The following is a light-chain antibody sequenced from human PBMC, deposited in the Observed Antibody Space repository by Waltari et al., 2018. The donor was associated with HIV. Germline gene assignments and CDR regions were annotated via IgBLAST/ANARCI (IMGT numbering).Light chain of an antibody. CDR3: AAWDGRRGV. J-gene: IGLJ1*01. CDR1: STTIGSNY. CDR2: RNN. V-gene: IGLV1-47*01. Sequence: QSVLTPPPSASGTPGQRVTIPCSGSSTTIGSNYVYWYQQLPGTAPKLLIYRNNQRPSGVPDRFSGSKSGTSASLAISGLRSEDEADYYCAAWDGRRGVFGTGTKVTVL.